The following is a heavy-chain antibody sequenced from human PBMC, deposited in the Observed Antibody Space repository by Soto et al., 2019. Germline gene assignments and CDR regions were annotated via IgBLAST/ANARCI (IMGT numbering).Heavy chain of an antibody. CDR3: AKWGEGIRLTRWAYLDY. J-gene: IGHJ4*02. CDR2: ISGSGGST. D-gene: IGHD3-10*01. V-gene: IGHV3-23*01. Sequence: EVQLLESGGGLVQPGGSLRLSCAASGFTFSSYAMSWVRQAPGKGLEWVSAISGSGGSTYYADSVKGRFTISRDNSKNTLYLQMNSLRAEDTAVYYCAKWGEGIRLTRWAYLDYWGQGTLVTVSS. CDR1: GFTFSSYA.